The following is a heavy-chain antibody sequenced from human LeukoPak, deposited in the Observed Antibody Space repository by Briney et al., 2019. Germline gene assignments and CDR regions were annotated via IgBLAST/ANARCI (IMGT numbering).Heavy chain of an antibody. CDR2: INPNSGGT. D-gene: IGHD1-14*01. CDR1: GYTFTGYY. V-gene: IGHV1-2*02. J-gene: IGHJ4*02. CDR3: ARELNRPTEEGY. Sequence: ASVKVSCKTSGYTFTGYYMHWVRQAPGQGLEWMGWINPNSGGTNYAQKFQGRVAMTRDTSITTAYMELSRLRSDDTAVYYCARELNRPTEEGYWGQGTLVTVSS.